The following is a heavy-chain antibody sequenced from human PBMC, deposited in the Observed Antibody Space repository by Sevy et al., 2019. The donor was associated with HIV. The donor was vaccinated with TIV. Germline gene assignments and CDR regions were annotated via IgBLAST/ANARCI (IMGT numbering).Heavy chain of an antibody. CDR2: LYYSGST. V-gene: IGHV4-59*01. Sequence: SETLSLACTVSGGSISSYYWSWIRRPPGKGLEWIGYLYYSGSTNDNPSLKSRVTISVDTSKNQFSLMLSSVTAADTAVYYGAREGDGSTWCGSRYYYYGMDVWGQGTTVTVSS. J-gene: IGHJ6*02. CDR3: AREGDGSTWCGSRYYYYGMDV. CDR1: GGSISSYY. D-gene: IGHD6-13*01.